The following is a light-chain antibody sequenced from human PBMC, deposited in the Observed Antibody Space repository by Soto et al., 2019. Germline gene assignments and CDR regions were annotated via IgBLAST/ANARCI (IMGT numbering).Light chain of an antibody. J-gene: IGLJ1*01. CDR1: SRDIGASNY. V-gene: IGLV2-14*01. Sequence: QSALTQPASVSGSPGQSITISCTGTSRDIGASNYVSWYQQHPGKAPKVMIYEVNNRPPGVSNRFSGSKSGNTASLTISGLQPEDECYYYCCSLTTSHTYFFGSGIKVTVL. CDR2: EVN. CDR3: CSLTTSHTYF.